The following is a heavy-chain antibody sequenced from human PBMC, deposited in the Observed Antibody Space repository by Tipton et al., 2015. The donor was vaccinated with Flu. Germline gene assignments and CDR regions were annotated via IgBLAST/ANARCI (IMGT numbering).Heavy chain of an antibody. V-gene: IGHV1-3*03. CDR1: GDTFFIYT. CDR3: ALEGDPTTKACDI. J-gene: IGHJ3*02. CDR2: INTGNGNT. D-gene: IGHD1-1*01. Sequence: QVQLVQSGAEVKKAGASVKVSCEAAGDTFFIYTLHWVRQAPGQRLEWMGWINTGNGNTKYSQDFQGRVTMTRDTAATTAYMELRSLKSEDTALYYCALEGDPTTKACDIWGQGTMVTVSS.